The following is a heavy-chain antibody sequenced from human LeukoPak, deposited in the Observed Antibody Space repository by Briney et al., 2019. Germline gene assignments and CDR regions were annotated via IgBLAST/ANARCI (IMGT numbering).Heavy chain of an antibody. J-gene: IGHJ6*03. V-gene: IGHV3-30*02. D-gene: IGHD3-3*01. CDR1: GFSFSDYG. Sequence: GGSLRLSCAASGFSFSDYGMHWVRQAPGQGLEWVAFIRYDGSNKYYGDSVKGRFTVSRDNSGNTLFLQMNSLRAEDTAVYYCAKRVVIRTTDYYYYHIDVWGKGTTVTVSS. CDR2: IRYDGSNK. CDR3: AKRVVIRTTDYYYYHIDV.